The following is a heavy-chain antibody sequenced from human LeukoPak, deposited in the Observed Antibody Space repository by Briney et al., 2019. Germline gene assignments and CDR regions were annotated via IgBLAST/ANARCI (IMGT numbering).Heavy chain of an antibody. Sequence: SETLSLTCAVYGGSFSGYYWSWIRQPPGKGLEWIGEINHSGSTNYNPSLKSRVTISVDTSKNQFSLKLSSVTAADTAVYYCARHYYYDSSGYQPFAFDIWGQGTMVTVSS. CDR3: ARHYYYDSSGYQPFAFDI. CDR1: GGSFSGYY. J-gene: IGHJ3*02. V-gene: IGHV4-34*01. D-gene: IGHD3-22*01. CDR2: INHSGST.